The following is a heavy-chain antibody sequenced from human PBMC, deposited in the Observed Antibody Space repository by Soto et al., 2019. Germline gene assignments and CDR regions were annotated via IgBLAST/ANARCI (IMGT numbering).Heavy chain of an antibody. D-gene: IGHD5-18*01. V-gene: IGHV1-18*01. CDR3: ARDVGYGLIDY. J-gene: IGHJ4*02. CDR2: ISAYNGNT. Sequence: QAQLVQSGAEVKKPGASVKVSCKASGYTFTSYSISWVRQAPGQGLEGMGWISAYNGNTYHARKLQGRVTMTTDTSTSTAYMELRSLRSDDTAVYYCARDVGYGLIDYWGQGTVVTVSS. CDR1: GYTFTSYS.